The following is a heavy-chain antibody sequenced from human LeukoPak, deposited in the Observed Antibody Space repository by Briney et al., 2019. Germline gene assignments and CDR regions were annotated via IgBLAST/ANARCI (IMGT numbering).Heavy chain of an antibody. J-gene: IGHJ6*03. CDR1: GYNFPIYW. V-gene: IGHV5-51*01. CDR3: ARQGAAGKYYYYYMDV. Sequence: GESLKISCQGSGYNFPIYWIGWVRQMPGQGLEWMGIIYPDDSNTIYGPSFQGQVTISADKSINTAYLEWSSLKALDTAIYYCARQGAAGKYYYYYMDVWGKGTTVTVSS. D-gene: IGHD6-13*01. CDR2: IYPDDSNT.